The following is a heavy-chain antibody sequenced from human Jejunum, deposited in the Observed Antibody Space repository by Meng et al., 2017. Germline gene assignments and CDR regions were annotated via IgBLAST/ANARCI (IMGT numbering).Heavy chain of an antibody. CDR1: GFSFGNYA. J-gene: IGHJ4*02. CDR2: ISESGDTT. D-gene: IGHD6-13*01. CDR3: AKDFDSGWYDY. V-gene: IGHV3-23*01. Sequence: GGSLRLSCAASGFSFGNYAMRWVRQAPGKGLEWVSSISESGDTTYYADSVKGRFTISRDNSKNTLYLEMNSLRAEDTAIYYCAKDFDSGWYDYWGQGTLVTVSS.